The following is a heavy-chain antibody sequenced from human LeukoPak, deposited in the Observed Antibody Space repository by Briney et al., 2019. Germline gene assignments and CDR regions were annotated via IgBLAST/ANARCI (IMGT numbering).Heavy chain of an antibody. CDR1: GFTFSDSA. CDR3: TRHIYQGEVPYD. D-gene: IGHD3-16*01. V-gene: IGHV3-73*01. CDR2: IRSEVNSYAT. J-gene: IGHJ4*02. Sequence: QAGGSLRLSCAASGFTFSDSAMHWVRKASGKGLGWLGRIRSEVNSYATEYAASVKGRFTISRDDSKNTAYLQMNSLKTEDTAVYYCTRHIYQGEVPYDWGQGTLVAVSS.